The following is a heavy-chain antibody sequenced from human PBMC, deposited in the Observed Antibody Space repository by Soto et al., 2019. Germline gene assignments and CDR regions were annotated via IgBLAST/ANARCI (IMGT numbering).Heavy chain of an antibody. CDR1: GYTFTSHG. CDR2: ISAYNGDT. Sequence: QVQLVQSGAEVKKPGASVKVSCKASGYTFTSHGISWVRQAPGQGLEWMGWISAYNGDTNYAQKLQGRVTVTTDTSPSTAYMELRSLRSEDTAVYYCARMVRGSNIDYYHYMDVCGKGTTVTVSS. V-gene: IGHV1-18*01. J-gene: IGHJ6*03. CDR3: ARMVRGSNIDYYHYMDV. D-gene: IGHD3-10*01.